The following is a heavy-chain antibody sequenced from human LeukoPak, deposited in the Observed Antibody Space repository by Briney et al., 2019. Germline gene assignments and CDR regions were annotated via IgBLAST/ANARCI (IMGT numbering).Heavy chain of an antibody. D-gene: IGHD6-13*01. J-gene: IGHJ3*01. CDR3: ARDALVPDGFDL. V-gene: IGHV3-66*01. Sequence: GGSLRLSCAASGFTVSSNYMIWVRQPPGMGLERVSVFYPGGTTYYADSVKGRFSISRDNPKNIVSLQMNSLRAEDTAVYYCARDALVPDGFDLWGQGTMVTVSS. CDR2: FYPGGTT. CDR1: GFTVSSNY.